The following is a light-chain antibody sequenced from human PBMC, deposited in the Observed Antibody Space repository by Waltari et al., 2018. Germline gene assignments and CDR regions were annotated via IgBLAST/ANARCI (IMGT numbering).Light chain of an antibody. J-gene: IGLJ1*01. V-gene: IGLV2-23*02. CDR1: SSDVGSYTL. Sequence: QSALTQPASVSGSPGQSITIPCTGTSSDVGSYTLVSWYQQHPGKAPKLMIFDVSKRPSGISSRFSGSKSGNTASLTISGLQAEDEADYYCCSYAGSDTNYVFGTGTKVTVL. CDR3: CSYAGSDTNYV. CDR2: DVS.